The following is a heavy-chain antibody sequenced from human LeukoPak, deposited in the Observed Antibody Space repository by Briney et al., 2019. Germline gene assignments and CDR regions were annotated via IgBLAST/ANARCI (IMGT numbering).Heavy chain of an antibody. CDR2: IKHDGSGK. D-gene: IGHD1-26*01. V-gene: IGHV3-7*05. CDR1: GFTFSSYA. J-gene: IGHJ4*02. Sequence: PGGSLRLSCAASGFTFSSYAMSLVRQAPGKGLEWVASIKHDGSGKYYVDSVKGRFTISRDNAKNSLYLQMNSLRAEDTAVYYCARDGTSIVGSLDYWGQGTLVTVSS. CDR3: ARDGTSIVGSLDY.